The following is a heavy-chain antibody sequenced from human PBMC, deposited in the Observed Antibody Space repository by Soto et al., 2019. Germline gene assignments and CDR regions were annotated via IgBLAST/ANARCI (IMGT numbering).Heavy chain of an antibody. Sequence: QVQLQESGPGLVKPSGTLSLTCAVSSGTISSSNWWTWVRQPRGKGLEWIGEINQSGSPNYNPSLRGRVTISVDKSTSQFFPKLSAVTAADTAIYYCAGLGMVAAHREFDPWGQGTLVTVSS. CDR3: AGLGMVAAHREFDP. V-gene: IGHV4-4*02. D-gene: IGHD2-15*01. CDR2: INQSGSP. J-gene: IGHJ5*02. CDR1: SGTISSSNW.